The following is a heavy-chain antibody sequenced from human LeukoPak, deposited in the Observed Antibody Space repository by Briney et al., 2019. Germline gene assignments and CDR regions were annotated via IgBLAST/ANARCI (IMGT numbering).Heavy chain of an antibody. V-gene: IGHV4-4*07. Sequence: SETLSLTCNVSGDSFSNYYWSWIRQPAGRGLEWIGRIYGSGGSNYNPSLKSRVSISVDKSKNRFSLNLTSVTAADTAVYYCAREAETYSSGFYYDQWGQGTLVTASS. CDR1: GDSFSNYY. D-gene: IGHD5-18*01. J-gene: IGHJ4*02. CDR3: AREAETYSSGFYYDQ. CDR2: IYGSGGS.